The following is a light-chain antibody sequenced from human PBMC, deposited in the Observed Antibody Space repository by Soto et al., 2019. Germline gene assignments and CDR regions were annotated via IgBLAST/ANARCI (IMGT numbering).Light chain of an antibody. Sequence: QSVLTQPPSASGTPGQRVTISCSGSSSNIGSNTVNWYQQLPGTAPKLLIYSNNQRPSGVPDRFSGSKSGTSASLAISVLQSEDEADYYCAAWDDSLNGFRVFGGGTKVTVL. CDR2: SNN. J-gene: IGLJ3*02. CDR1: SSNIGSNT. V-gene: IGLV1-44*01. CDR3: AAWDDSLNGFRV.